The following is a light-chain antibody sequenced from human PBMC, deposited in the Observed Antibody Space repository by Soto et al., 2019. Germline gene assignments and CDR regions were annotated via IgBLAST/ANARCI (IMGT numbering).Light chain of an antibody. J-gene: IGKJ4*01. CDR2: GAS. Sequence: EIVWTQSPGTLSLSPGERATLSCRASQSVDSSYLAWYHQRPGQAPRLLIYGASSRATGIPDRFSGSGSGTDFTLTISSLEPDDFGVYYCQQRANWPLTFGGGTKVDIK. V-gene: IGKV3D-20*02. CDR3: QQRANWPLT. CDR1: QSVDSSY.